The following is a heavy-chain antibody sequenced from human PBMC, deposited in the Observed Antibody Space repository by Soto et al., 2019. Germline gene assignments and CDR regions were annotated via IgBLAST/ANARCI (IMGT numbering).Heavy chain of an antibody. Sequence: GGSLRLSCAASGFTFSSYAMHWVRQAPGKGLEWVAVISYDGSNKYYADSVKGRFTISRDNSKNTLYLQMNSLRAEDRAVYYCASDSTRNYDSSGYHGYWGQGTLVTVSS. CDR2: ISYDGSNK. D-gene: IGHD3-22*01. J-gene: IGHJ4*02. V-gene: IGHV3-30-3*01. CDR3: ASDSTRNYDSSGYHGY. CDR1: GFTFSSYA.